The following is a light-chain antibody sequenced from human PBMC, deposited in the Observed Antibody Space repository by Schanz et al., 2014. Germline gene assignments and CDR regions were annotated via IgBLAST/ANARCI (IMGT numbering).Light chain of an antibody. CDR3: QHYSAYPWT. J-gene: IGKJ1*01. V-gene: IGKV1-16*01. CDR2: DAS. CDR1: QDISNS. Sequence: DIQMTQSPSSLSASVGDRVTITCRASQDISNSLAWFQQTPGRAPKLLMYDASILESGVPSRFSGSGSGTEFTLTISSLQPDDFATYFCQHYSAYPWTFGQGTRVEIK.